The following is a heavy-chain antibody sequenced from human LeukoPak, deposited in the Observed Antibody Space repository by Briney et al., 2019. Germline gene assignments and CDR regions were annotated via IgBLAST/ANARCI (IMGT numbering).Heavy chain of an antibody. Sequence: GGSLRLSCAASGFTFDDYAMFWVRQAPGKGLEWVSGISWNSKNIGYAASVKGRFTISRDNAKNSLYLQMNSLRAEDTAFYYCAKGNRDSSGFYYYYGMDVWGQGTTVTVSS. CDR1: GFTFDDYA. V-gene: IGHV3-9*01. CDR2: ISWNSKNI. J-gene: IGHJ6*02. D-gene: IGHD3-22*01. CDR3: AKGNRDSSGFYYYYGMDV.